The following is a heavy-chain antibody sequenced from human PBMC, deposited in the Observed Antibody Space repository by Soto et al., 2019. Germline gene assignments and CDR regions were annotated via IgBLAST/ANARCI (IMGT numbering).Heavy chain of an antibody. CDR1: GFSFSPYT. CDR2: ISYGGSTE. J-gene: IGHJ4*02. CDR3: ARGGGFCGGDCYKGGIDY. V-gene: IGHV3-30-3*01. D-gene: IGHD2-21*02. Sequence: QVQLVESGGGVVQPGRSLRLSCAASGFSFSPYTMHWVRQAPGKGLEWVGVISYGGSTEYNPDSVKGRFTISRDNPKNTVYLQMNSLRADDTAIYYCARGGGFCGGDCYKGGIDYWGQGTLVIVSS.